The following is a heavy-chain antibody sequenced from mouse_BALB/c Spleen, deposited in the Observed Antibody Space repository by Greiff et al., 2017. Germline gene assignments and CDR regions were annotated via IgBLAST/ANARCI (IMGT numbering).Heavy chain of an antibody. J-gene: IGHJ3*01. V-gene: IGHV3-6*02. CDR2: ISYDGSN. Sequence: DVQLQESGPGLVKPSQSLSLTCSVTGYSITSGYYWNWIRQFPGNKLEWMGYISYDGSNNYNPSLKNRISITRDTSKNQFFLKLNSVTTEDTATYYCARGTVWYDEVAYWGQGTLVTVSA. D-gene: IGHD2-10*02. CDR3: ARGTVWYDEVAY. CDR1: GYSITSGYY.